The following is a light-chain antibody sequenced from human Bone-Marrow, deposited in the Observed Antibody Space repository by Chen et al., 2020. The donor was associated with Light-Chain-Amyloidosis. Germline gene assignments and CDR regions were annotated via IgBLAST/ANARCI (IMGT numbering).Light chain of an antibody. Sequence: SYVLTQPSSVSVAPRQPATIACGGNNIGSTSVHWYQQTPGQAPLLVVYDDSDRPSGIPERLSGSNSGNTATLTISRVEAGDEADYYCQVWDRSSDRPVFGGGTKLTVI. CDR1: NIGSTS. V-gene: IGLV3-21*02. J-gene: IGLJ3*02. CDR2: DDS. CDR3: QVWDRSSDRPV.